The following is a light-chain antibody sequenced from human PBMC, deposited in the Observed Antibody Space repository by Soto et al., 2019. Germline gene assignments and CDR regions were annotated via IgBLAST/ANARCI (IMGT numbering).Light chain of an antibody. V-gene: IGLV2-14*01. CDR2: DVS. CDR3: SSFGGGSTL. Sequence: QSALTQPASVSGSPGQSITISCTATSSDVGGSKYVSWYQQHPGEAPKLMIYDVSYRPSGIANRCSGSKSGNTASLTISGLQAEDEADYFCSSFGGGSTLFGGGTKLTVL. CDR1: SSDVGGSKY. J-gene: IGLJ2*01.